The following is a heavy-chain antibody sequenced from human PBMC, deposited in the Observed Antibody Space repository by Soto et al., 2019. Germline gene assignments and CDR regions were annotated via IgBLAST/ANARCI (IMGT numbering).Heavy chain of an antibody. CDR1: GFTFSSYA. D-gene: IGHD3-10*01. J-gene: IGHJ4*02. Sequence: EVQLLESGGGLVQPGGSLRLSCAASGFTFSSYAMSWVRQAPGKGLEWVSAISGSGGSTYYADSVKGRFTISRDNSKNTLYLQMSSLRAEDTAVYYCAKAYRRAVIPDYWGQGTLVTVSS. CDR2: ISGSGGST. CDR3: AKAYRRAVIPDY. V-gene: IGHV3-23*01.